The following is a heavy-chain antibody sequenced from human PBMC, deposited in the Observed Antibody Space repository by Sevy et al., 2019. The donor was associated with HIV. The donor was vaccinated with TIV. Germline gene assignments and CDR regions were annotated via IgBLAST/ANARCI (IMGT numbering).Heavy chain of an antibody. CDR2: ISYDGSNK. D-gene: IGHD6-19*01. V-gene: IGHV3-30*18. CDR1: GFTFSSYG. Sequence: GGSLRLSCAASGFTFSSYGMHWVRQAPGKGLEWVAVISYDGSNKYYADSVKGRFTISRDNSKNTLYLQMNSLRAEDTAVYYCAKGVEGSGWLLDYWGQGTLVTVSS. J-gene: IGHJ4*02. CDR3: AKGVEGSGWLLDY.